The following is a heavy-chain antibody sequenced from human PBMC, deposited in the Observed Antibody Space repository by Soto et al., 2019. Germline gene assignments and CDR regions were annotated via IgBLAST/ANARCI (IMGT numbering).Heavy chain of an antibody. CDR2: INPNSGGT. D-gene: IGHD3-10*01. J-gene: IGHJ6*02. CDR3: ARHHGSGSYYNAPFYYYYYGMDV. V-gene: IGHV1-2*02. CDR1: GNTFTGYY. Sequence: AASVKVSCKASGNTFTGYYMHWVRQAPGQGLEWMGWINPNSGGTNYAQKLQGRVTMTTDTSTSTAYMELRSLRSDDTAVYYCARHHGSGSYYNAPFYYYYYGMDVWGQGTTVTVSS.